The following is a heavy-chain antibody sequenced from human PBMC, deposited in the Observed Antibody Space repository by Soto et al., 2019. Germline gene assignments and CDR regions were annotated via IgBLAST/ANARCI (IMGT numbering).Heavy chain of an antibody. CDR1: GLTFSSYG. J-gene: IGHJ4*02. D-gene: IGHD3-22*01. Sequence: GGSLRLSCAASGLTFSSYGMHWVRQAPGKGLEWVAVVSYDGSNKNYADSVKGRFTISRDNSKNTVYLQMNSLRAEDTAVYYCAKDTYYHDSSGYYIFDYWGQGTVVTVSS. V-gene: IGHV3-30*18. CDR2: VSYDGSNK. CDR3: AKDTYYHDSSGYYIFDY.